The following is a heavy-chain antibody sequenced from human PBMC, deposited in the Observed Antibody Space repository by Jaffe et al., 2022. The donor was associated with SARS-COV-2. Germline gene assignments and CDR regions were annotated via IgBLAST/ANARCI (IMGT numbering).Heavy chain of an antibody. CDR2: IWYDGSNK. Sequence: QVQLVESGGGVVQPGRSLRLSCAASGFTFSSYGMHWVRQAPGKGLEWVAVIWYDGSNKYYADSVKGRFTISRDNSKNTLYLQMNSLRAEDTAVYYCAREVVPAAKSDYYYGMDVWGQGTTVTVSS. V-gene: IGHV3-33*01. CDR1: GFTFSSYG. D-gene: IGHD2-2*01. CDR3: AREVVPAAKSDYYYGMDV. J-gene: IGHJ6*02.